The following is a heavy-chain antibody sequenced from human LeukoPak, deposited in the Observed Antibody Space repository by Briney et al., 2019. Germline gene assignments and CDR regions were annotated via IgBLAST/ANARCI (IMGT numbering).Heavy chain of an antibody. V-gene: IGHV4-4*07. Sequence: SETLSLTCTVSTASINSYYWGWVRQPAGRGLEWIGRIYTTGMTQYDPSLQSRVTMPVDTSQKQFSLNLRSVTAADTAIYFCVRHGYTASHFFLDYWSQGVLVTVSS. CDR2: IYTTGMT. CDR3: VRHGYTASHFFLDY. CDR1: TASINSYY. J-gene: IGHJ4*02. D-gene: IGHD5-18*01.